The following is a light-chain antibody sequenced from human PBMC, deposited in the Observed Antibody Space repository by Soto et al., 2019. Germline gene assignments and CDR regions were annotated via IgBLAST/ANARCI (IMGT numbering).Light chain of an antibody. J-gene: IGLJ1*01. CDR3: GSWDSSLSAYV. CDR2: DDN. Sequence: QSVLTTPPAVSAAPGQKVTISCSGSRSNIGGNSVSWYQQLPGTAPKLLIYDDNKRPSGIPDRFSGSQSGTSATLGITGFQTGDEADYYCGSWDSSLSAYVFGTGTKVTVL. CDR1: RSNIGGNS. V-gene: IGLV1-51*01.